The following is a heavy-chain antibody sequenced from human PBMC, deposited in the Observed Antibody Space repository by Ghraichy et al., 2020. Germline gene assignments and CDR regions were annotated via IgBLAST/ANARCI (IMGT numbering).Heavy chain of an antibody. D-gene: IGHD1-14*01. V-gene: IGHV3-23*01. CDR2: ISGSGGST. CDR3: AKEADKGDEPGYYFDY. J-gene: IGHJ4*02. Sequence: GGSLRLSCAASGFTFSSYAMSWVRQAPGKGLEWVSGISGSGGSTYYADSVKGRFTISRDNSKNTLYLQMNSLRAEDTAVYYCAKEADKGDEPGYYFDYWGQGTLVTVSS. CDR1: GFTFSSYA.